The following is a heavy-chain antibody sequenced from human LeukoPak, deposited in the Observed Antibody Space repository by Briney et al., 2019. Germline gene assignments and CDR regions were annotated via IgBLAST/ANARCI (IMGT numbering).Heavy chain of an antibody. CDR1: GFTFSSYA. D-gene: IGHD5-18*01. CDR3: ATCKYRYGSCIDY. J-gene: IGHJ4*02. V-gene: IGHV3-23*01. CDR2: ISGSGGST. Sequence: GGSLRLSCAASGFTFSSYAMSWVRQAPGKGVEWVSGISGSGGSTYNADSVKGRFTISRDNSKNTLYLQMNSLRAEDTAVYYCATCKYRYGSCIDYWGQGTLVTVSS.